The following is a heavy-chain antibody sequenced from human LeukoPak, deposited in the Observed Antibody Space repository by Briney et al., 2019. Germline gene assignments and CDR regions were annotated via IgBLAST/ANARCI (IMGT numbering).Heavy chain of an antibody. V-gene: IGHV1-18*04. CDR1: GYTFTSYG. Sequence: ASVKVSCKASGYTFTSYGISWVRQAPGQGLEWMGWISAYNGNTNYAQKLQGRVTMTTDTSTSTAYMELRSLRSDDTAVYYCARDLSQYCSSGSCYYMVYWGQGTLVTVSS. CDR2: ISAYNGNT. D-gene: IGHD2-15*01. CDR3: ARDLSQYCSSGSCYYMVY. J-gene: IGHJ4*02.